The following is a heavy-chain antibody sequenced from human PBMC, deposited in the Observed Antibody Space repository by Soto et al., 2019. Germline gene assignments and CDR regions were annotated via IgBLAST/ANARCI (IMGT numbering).Heavy chain of an antibody. CDR2: ISGSDDST. Sequence: GGSLGLSCAASGFTFSSYAMSWVRQAPGKGLEWVSVISGSDDSTYYADSVKGRFTISRDNSKNTLYLQMNSLRAEDTAVYYCAKRSSSSTFDYWGQGTLVTVSS. CDR3: AKRSSSSTFDY. D-gene: IGHD6-6*01. V-gene: IGHV3-23*01. CDR1: GFTFSSYA. J-gene: IGHJ4*02.